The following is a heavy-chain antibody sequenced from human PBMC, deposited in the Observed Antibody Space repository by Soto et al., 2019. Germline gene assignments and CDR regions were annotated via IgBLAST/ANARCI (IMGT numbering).Heavy chain of an antibody. Sequence: PGGSLRLSCTASGFTFGDYAMSWVRQAPGKGLEWVGFIRSKAYGGTTEYAASVKGRFTTSRDDSKSIAYLQMNSLKTEDTAVYYCTRDLIVATIEGYYYYYGMDVWGQGTTVTVSS. CDR2: IRSKAYGGTT. CDR3: TRDLIVATIEGYYYYYGMDV. V-gene: IGHV3-49*04. CDR1: GFTFGDYA. J-gene: IGHJ6*02. D-gene: IGHD5-12*01.